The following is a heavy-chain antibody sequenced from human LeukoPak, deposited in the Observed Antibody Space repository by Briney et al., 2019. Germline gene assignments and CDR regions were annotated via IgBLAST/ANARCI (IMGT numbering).Heavy chain of an antibody. CDR3: AKLGGKTANGDEYYGMDV. CDR2: ISRSGGST. J-gene: IGHJ6*02. V-gene: IGHV3-23*01. Sequence: GGSLRLSCAASELHAMTWVRQGPGKGLEWISAISRSGGSTYYADSVKGRFTISRDKSNNTLSLQMNSLRAEDTAVYYCAKLGGKTANGDEYYGMDVWGQGTTVTVSS. D-gene: IGHD3-10*01. CDR1: ELHA.